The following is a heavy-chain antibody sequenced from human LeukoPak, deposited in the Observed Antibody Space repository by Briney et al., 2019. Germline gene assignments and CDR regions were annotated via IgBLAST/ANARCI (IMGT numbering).Heavy chain of an antibody. V-gene: IGHV3-7*01. CDR1: GFTPSSYW. CDR3: ARDYDILTGYYDY. J-gene: IGHJ4*02. CDR2: IKQDGSEQ. D-gene: IGHD3-9*01. Sequence: GGSLRLSCAASGFTPSSYWMSSVRQAPGKGLEWVANIKQDGSEQYSVDSAKGRFTISRDNAKNSLYLQMNSLRAQDTAVYYCARDYDILTGYYDYWGQGTLVSVSS.